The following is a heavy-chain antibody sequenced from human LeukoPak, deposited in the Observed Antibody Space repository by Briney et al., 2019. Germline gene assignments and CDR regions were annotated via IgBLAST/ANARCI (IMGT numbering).Heavy chain of an antibody. D-gene: IGHD6-19*01. J-gene: IGHJ1*01. V-gene: IGHV3-23*01. CDR3: AKGEQWLVLYFQH. CDR1: GFTFSSYA. CDR2: IGGSGGGT. Sequence: GGSLRLSCAVSGFTFSSYAMSWVRQAPGKGLEWVAAIGGSGGGTDYADSVKGRFTISRDNSKNTLYLQMNSLRAEDTAVYYCAKGEQWLVLYFQHWGQGTLVTVSS.